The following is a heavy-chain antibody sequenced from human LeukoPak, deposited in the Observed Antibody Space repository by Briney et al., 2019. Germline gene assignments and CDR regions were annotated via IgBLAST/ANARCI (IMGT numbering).Heavy chain of an antibody. J-gene: IGHJ4*02. CDR1: GYTFTGYY. Sequence: ASVKVSCKASGYTFTGYYMHWVRQAPGQGLEWMGWINPNSGGTNYAQKFQGRVTMTRDTSISTAYMELSRLRSDDTAVYYCARGSEPHYYDSSTLDFWGQGTLVTVSS. CDR2: INPNSGGT. CDR3: ARGSEPHYYDSSTLDF. V-gene: IGHV1-2*02. D-gene: IGHD3-22*01.